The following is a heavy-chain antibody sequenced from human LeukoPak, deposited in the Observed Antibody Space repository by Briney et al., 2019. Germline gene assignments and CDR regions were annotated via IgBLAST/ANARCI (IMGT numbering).Heavy chain of an antibody. CDR3: ARLSGTTVVTLGWFDP. CDR1: GGSIISYY. CDR2: INYSGSS. J-gene: IGHJ5*02. Sequence: PSETLSVTCAGSGGSIISYYWSWIRHSPGKGLEWIGCINYSGSSNYNTSFVSRVTISVDTSKNQFSLRLSTVTAADTAVYYCARLSGTTVVTLGWFDPWGQGTLVTVSS. V-gene: IGHV4-59*08. D-gene: IGHD4-23*01.